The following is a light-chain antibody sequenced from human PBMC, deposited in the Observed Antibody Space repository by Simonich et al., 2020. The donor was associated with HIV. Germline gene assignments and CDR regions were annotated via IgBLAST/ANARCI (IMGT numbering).Light chain of an antibody. J-gene: IGKJ3*01. CDR1: QSISRY. CDR2: AAY. CDR3: QQSYSFPFT. V-gene: IGKV1-39*01. Sequence: DIQMTQSPSSLSASVGDRVTITCRAGQSISRYLNWYQQKPGKAPKLLIYAAYSLQSGVPSRFRGSGSGSDFTLTISSLQPEDFATYYCQQSYSFPFTFGPGTKVDIK.